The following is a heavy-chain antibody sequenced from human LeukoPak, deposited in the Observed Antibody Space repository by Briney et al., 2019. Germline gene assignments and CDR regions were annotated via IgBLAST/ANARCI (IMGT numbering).Heavy chain of an antibody. J-gene: IGHJ4*02. D-gene: IGHD6-6*01. CDR2: IYYSGST. CDR3: ARLSSIAARNFDY. Sequence: SGTLSLTCTVSGGSISSSSYYWGWIRQPPGKGLEWIGSIYYSGSTYYNPSLKSRVTISVDTSKNQFSLKLSSVTAADTAVYYCARLSSIAARNFDYWGQGTLVTVSS. V-gene: IGHV4-39*01. CDR1: GGSISSSSYY.